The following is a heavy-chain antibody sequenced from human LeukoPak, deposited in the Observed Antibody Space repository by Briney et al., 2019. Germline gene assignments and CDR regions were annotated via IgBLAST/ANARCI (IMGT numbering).Heavy chain of an antibody. Sequence: WXXAIRGGGRSTYYADSVKGRFTISRDSSKNTLYLQMSSLRAEDTAVYYCAKGRIAVPGSFDPWGQGTLVTVSS. CDR2: IRGGGRST. J-gene: IGHJ5*02. D-gene: IGHD6-19*01. V-gene: IGHV3-23*01. CDR3: AKGRIAVPGSFDP.